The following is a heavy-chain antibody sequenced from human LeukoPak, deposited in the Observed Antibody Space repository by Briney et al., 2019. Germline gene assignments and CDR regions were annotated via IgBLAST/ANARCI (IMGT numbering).Heavy chain of an antibody. V-gene: IGHV3-23*01. CDR3: AKKYNTGLDP. CDR1: GFTFSSYA. D-gene: IGHD1-14*01. J-gene: IGHJ5*02. Sequence: PGGSLRLSCAASGFTFSSYAMSWVRQAPGKGLEWVSAISGSGGSTYYADSVKGRFTISRDKSKSTLYLQINSLRAEDTAVYYCAKKYNTGLDPWGQGTLVTVSS. CDR2: ISGSGGST.